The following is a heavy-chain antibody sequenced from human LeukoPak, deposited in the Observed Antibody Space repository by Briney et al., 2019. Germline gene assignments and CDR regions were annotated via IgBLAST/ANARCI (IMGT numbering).Heavy chain of an antibody. V-gene: IGHV3-23*01. J-gene: IGHJ6*02. CDR2: ISGSGGDT. Sequence: GGSLRLSCAASGFTFSTYAMIWVRQAAGKGLEWVSAISGSGGDTYYADSVKGRFTICRDNSKNTLYLQMNSLIAEDTAVYCCAKENGRFLEWLSYGMDVWGQGTTVTVAS. CDR1: GFTFSTYA. CDR3: AKENGRFLEWLSYGMDV. D-gene: IGHD3-3*01.